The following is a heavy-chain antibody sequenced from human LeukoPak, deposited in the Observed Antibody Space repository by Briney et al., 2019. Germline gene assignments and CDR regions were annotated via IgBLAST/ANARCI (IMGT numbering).Heavy chain of an antibody. CDR3: ARQIGRVVITRRPYYMDV. J-gene: IGHJ6*03. CDR2: IYTSGST. D-gene: IGHD3-22*01. V-gene: IGHV4-61*02. Sequence: PSETLSLTCTVSGGSISSGSYYWSWIRQPAGKGLEWIGRIYTSGSTNYNPSLKSRVTISVDTSKNQSSLKLSSVTAADTAVYYCARQIGRVVITRRPYYMDVWGKGTTVTISS. CDR1: GGSISSGSYY.